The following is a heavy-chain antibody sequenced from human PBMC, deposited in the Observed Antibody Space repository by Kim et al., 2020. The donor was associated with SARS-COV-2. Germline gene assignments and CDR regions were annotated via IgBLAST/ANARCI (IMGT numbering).Heavy chain of an antibody. CDR1: GFTVSTYA. CDR3: TKDHNWNYLGVF. CDR2: ISSSGGST. Sequence: GGSLRLSCAASGFTVSTYAMSWVRQAPGKGLEWVSAISSSGGSTYYADSVKGRFTISRDNSKNTLYLQINSLRAEDTAVYYCTKDHNWNYLGVFWGQGSLVTVSS. D-gene: IGHD1-7*01. V-gene: IGHV3-23*01. J-gene: IGHJ4*02.